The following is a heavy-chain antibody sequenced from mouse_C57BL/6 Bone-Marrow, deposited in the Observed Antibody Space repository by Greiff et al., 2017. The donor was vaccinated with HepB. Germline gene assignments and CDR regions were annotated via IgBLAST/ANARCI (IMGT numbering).Heavy chain of an antibody. CDR2: IDPNSGGT. V-gene: IGHV1-72*01. CDR3: ARGWLPYAMDY. Sequence: QVQLKQPGAELVKPGASVKLSCKASGYTFTSYWMHWVKQRPGRGLEWIGRIDPNSGGTKYNEKFKSKATLTVDKSSSTAYMQLSSLSSEESAAYYCARGWLPYAMDYWGQGTSVTVSA. D-gene: IGHD2-3*01. J-gene: IGHJ4*01. CDR1: GYTFTSYW.